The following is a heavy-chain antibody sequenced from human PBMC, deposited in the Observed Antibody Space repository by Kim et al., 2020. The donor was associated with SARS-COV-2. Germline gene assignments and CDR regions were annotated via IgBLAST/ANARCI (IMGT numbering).Heavy chain of an antibody. D-gene: IGHD1-26*01. J-gene: IGHJ5*02. CDR3: ARARIVGATKSKNWFDP. CDR1: GGSISSSNW. Sequence: SETLSLTCAVSGGSISSSNWWSWVRQPPGKGLEWIGEIYHSGSNNYNPSLKSRVTISVDKSKNQFSLKLSSVTAADTAVYYCARARIVGATKSKNWFDPWGQGTLVTVSS. CDR2: IYHSGSN. V-gene: IGHV4-4*02.